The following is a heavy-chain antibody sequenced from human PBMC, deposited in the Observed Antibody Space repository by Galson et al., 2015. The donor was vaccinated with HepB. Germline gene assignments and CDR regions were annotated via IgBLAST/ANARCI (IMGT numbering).Heavy chain of an antibody. V-gene: IGHV4-34*01. Sequence: ETLSLTCAVYGGSFSGYYWSWIRQPPGKGLEWIGEINHSGSTNYNPSLKSRVTISVDTSKNQFSLKLSSVTAADTAVYYCARAPRRGAPFFDYWGQGTLVTVSS. J-gene: IGHJ4*02. CDR3: ARAPRRGAPFFDY. D-gene: IGHD3-3*02. CDR2: INHSGST. CDR1: GGSFSGYY.